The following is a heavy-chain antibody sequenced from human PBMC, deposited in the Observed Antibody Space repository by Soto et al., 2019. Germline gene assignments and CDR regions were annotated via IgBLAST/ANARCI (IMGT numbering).Heavy chain of an antibody. CDR2: IYYSGST. J-gene: IGHJ4*02. CDR3: ARTTMVRRVLDY. D-gene: IGHD3-10*01. V-gene: IGHV4-30-4*01. CDR1: DGSISRGDYY. Sequence: SQTLSLTCTVSDGSISRGDYYCSWIRQPPGKGLEWIGYIYYSGSTYYNPSLKSRVTISVDTSKNQFSLKLSSVTAADTAVYYCARTTMVRRVLDYWGQGTLVTVSS.